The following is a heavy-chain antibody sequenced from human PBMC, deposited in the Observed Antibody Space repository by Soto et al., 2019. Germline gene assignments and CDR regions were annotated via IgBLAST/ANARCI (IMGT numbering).Heavy chain of an antibody. CDR1: GGSVTSDEDY. CDR3: ASESGSTYGYFDH. CDR2: ISNSGST. V-gene: IGHV4-30-4*01. Sequence: SETLSLTCTVSGGSVTSDEDYWTWIRQSPGKGLEWIGYISNSGSTGYNPSLKTRLSMSVDRSKNQFTLRLTSVTAADTAVYFCASESGSTYGYFDHWGQGTQVTVSS. J-gene: IGHJ4*02. D-gene: IGHD5-18*01.